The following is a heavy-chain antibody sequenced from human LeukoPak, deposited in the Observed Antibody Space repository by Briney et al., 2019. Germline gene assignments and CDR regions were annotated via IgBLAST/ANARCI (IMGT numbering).Heavy chain of an antibody. CDR3: AKGYTSQTQYNCFDP. J-gene: IGHJ5*02. V-gene: IGHV3-43*02. CDR1: GFIFADYA. Sequence: PGGSLRLSCAASGASGFIFADYAMYWVRQAPGKGLECVSLITGDGSSTYYTDSVRGRFTISRDNSQNSLYLQMNSLRTEDSALYYCAKGYTSQTQYNCFDPWGQGTLVTVSS. CDR2: ITGDGSST. D-gene: IGHD5-12*01.